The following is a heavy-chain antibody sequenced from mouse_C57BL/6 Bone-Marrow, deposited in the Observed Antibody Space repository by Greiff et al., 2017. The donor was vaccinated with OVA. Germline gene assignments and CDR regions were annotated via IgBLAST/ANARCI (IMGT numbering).Heavy chain of an antibody. CDR3: TGWLPRGY. V-gene: IGHV1-5*01. CDR2: IYPGNSDP. J-gene: IGHJ2*01. Sequence: EVQLQQSGTVLARPGASVTMSCKTSGYTFTSYWMHWVQQRPGQGLEWIGAIYPGNSDPSYNQKFHGKAKLTAGTSASTAYMELSSLTNEDSAVYYCTGWLPRGYWGQGTTLTVSS. D-gene: IGHD2-2*01. CDR1: GYTFTSYW.